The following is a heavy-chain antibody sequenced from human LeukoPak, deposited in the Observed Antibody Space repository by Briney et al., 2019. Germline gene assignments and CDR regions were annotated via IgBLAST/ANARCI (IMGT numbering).Heavy chain of an antibody. J-gene: IGHJ6*02. CDR1: GGSISSYC. CDR3: ARDWYSSHYYYYGMDV. Sequence: PSETLSLTCTVSGGSISSYCWSWIRQPAGKGLEWIGRIYTSGSTDYNPSLKSRVTMSVDTSKNQFSLKLSSVTAADTAVYYCARDWYSSHYYYYGMDVWGQGTTVTVSS. D-gene: IGHD6-19*01. V-gene: IGHV4-4*07. CDR2: IYTSGST.